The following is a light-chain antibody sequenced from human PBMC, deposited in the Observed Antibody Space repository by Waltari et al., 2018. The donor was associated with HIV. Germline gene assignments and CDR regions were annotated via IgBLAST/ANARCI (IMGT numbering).Light chain of an antibody. CDR2: EVS. CDR1: SSDVGSYKH. Sequence: QSALTQPASVSGSPGQSITISCTGSSSDVGSYKHVSWYQQHPGKAPRLIIYEVSKRPSGVSNSYSASKSGKTASLTVSGLRAEDEADYYCSSYAGSSTFVIFGGGTKLTVL. J-gene: IGLJ2*01. V-gene: IGLV2-23*02. CDR3: SSYAGSSTFVI.